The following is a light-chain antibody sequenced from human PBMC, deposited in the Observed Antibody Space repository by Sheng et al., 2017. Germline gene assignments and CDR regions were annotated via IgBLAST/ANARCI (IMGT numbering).Light chain of an antibody. V-gene: IGKV3D-7*01. J-gene: IGKJ2*01. Sequence: VEVRQSPVILSVSPGERATLSCRASQSVSSSYLAWYQQKPGQAPRLLIYAGSTRATGIPARFSGTGSGTDYTLTISSLQPKDFATYYCQQYYTTPYTFGQGTKLEIK. CDR1: QSVSSSY. CDR3: QQYYTTPYT. CDR2: AGS.